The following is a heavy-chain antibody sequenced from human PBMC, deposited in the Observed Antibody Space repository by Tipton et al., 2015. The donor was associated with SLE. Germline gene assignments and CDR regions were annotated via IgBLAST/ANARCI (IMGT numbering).Heavy chain of an antibody. CDR1: GFTFSSYG. CDR3: ARNLGSYYGMDV. V-gene: IGHV3-33*01. D-gene: IGHD3-16*01. J-gene: IGHJ6*02. CDR2: IWYDGSNK. Sequence: SLRLSCAASGFTFSSYGMHWARQAPGKGLEWVAVIWYDGSNKYYADSVKGRFTISRDNSKNTLYLQMNSLRAEDTAVYYCARNLGSYYGMDVWGQGTTVTVSS.